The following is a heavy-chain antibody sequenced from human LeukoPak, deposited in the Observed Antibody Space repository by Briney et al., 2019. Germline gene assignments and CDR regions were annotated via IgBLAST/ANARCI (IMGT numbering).Heavy chain of an antibody. CDR1: GGSISSYY. CDR3: ARHRDTGYYYYMDV. Sequence: SETLSLTCTVSGGSISSYYWSWIRQPPGKGLEWIGYIYYSGSTNYNPSLKSRVTISVDTSKNQFSLKLSSVTAADTAVYLCARHRDTGYYYYMDVWGTGTTVTVSS. CDR2: IYYSGST. J-gene: IGHJ6*03. V-gene: IGHV4-59*08. D-gene: IGHD1-1*01.